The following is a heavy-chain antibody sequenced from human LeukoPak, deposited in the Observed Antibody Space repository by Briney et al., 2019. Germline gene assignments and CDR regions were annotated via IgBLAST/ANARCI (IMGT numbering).Heavy chain of an antibody. J-gene: IGHJ4*02. V-gene: IGHV1-18*01. CDR1: GYTFTSYG. D-gene: IGHD4-11*01. CDR3: ARGRVGDYSNLHYFDC. CDR2: ISAYNGNT. Sequence: GASVKVSCKASGYTFTSYGISWVRQAPGQRLEWMGWISAYNGNTNYAQKLQGRVTMTTDTSTSTAYMGLSSLRSEDAAVYYCARGRVGDYSNLHYFDCWGQGPLVTVSS.